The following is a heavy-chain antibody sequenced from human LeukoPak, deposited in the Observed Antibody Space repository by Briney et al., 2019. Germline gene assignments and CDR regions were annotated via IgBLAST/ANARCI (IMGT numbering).Heavy chain of an antibody. V-gene: IGHV3-11*06. CDR3: ARKWQQPEGYYYGMDV. CDR2: ISSSSSYT. CDR1: GFTFSDYY. D-gene: IGHD6-13*01. Sequence: GGSLRLSCAASGFTFSDYYMSWIRQAPGKGLEWVSYISSSSSYTNYADSAKGRFTISRDNAKNSLYLQMNSLRAEDTAVYYCARKWQQPEGYYYGMDVWGKGTTVTVSS. J-gene: IGHJ6*04.